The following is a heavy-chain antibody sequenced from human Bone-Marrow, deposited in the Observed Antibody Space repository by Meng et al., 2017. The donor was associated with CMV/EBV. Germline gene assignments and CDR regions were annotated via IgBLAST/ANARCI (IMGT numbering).Heavy chain of an antibody. V-gene: IGHV3-21*01. CDR2: ISSSSSYI. Sequence: GASLKISCAASGFTFSSYSMNWVRQAPGKGLEWVSSISSSSSYIYYADSVKGRFTISRDNAKNSLYLQMNSLRAEDTAVYYCARDVSPRSSAYFAIYYFYALDVWGQGTSATFSS. CDR3: ARDVSPRSSAYFAIYYFYALDV. J-gene: IGHJ6*02. CDR1: GFTFSSYS. D-gene: IGHD2-21*01.